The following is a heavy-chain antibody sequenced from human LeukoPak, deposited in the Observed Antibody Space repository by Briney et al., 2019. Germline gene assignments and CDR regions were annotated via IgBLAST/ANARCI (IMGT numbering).Heavy chain of an antibody. CDR3: ARDDVTTGGAIDY. V-gene: IGHV1-2*02. Sequence: ASVKVSCKASGYTFTGYYMHWVRQAPGQGPEWMGWINPSSGGTNYAQKFQGRVTMTRDTSISTAYMELSRLRSDDTAVYYCARDDVTTGGAIDYWGQGTLVTVSS. CDR1: GYTFTGYY. D-gene: IGHD4-17*01. J-gene: IGHJ4*02. CDR2: INPSSGGT.